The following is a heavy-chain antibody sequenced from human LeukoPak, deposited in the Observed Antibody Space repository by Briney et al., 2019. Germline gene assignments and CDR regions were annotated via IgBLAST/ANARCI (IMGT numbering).Heavy chain of an antibody. V-gene: IGHV3-23*01. D-gene: IGHD6-19*01. CDR1: GFTFSTYG. CDR3: ARGGYSSGWHPSWYFDL. CDR2: ISGSGGST. Sequence: QPGGSLRLSCAASGFTFSTYGMSWVRQAPGKGVEWVSAISGSGGSTYYADCVKGRFTISRDNSKNTLYLQMNSLRAEDTAVYYCARGGYSSGWHPSWYFDLWGRGTLVTVSS. J-gene: IGHJ2*01.